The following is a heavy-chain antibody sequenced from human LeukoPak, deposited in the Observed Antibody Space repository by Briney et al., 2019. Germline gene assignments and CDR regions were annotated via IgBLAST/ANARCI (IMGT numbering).Heavy chain of an antibody. J-gene: IGHJ4*02. CDR3: ATTYCGGDCLL. D-gene: IGHD2-21*02. CDR2: ISSSSSTI. Sequence: GGSLRLSCAASGFTFSDYYMSWIRQAPGKGLEWVSYISSSSSTIYYADSVKGRFTISRDNAKNSLYLQMNSLRAEDTAVYYCATTYCGGDCLLWGQGTLVTVSS. V-gene: IGHV3-11*04. CDR1: GFTFSDYY.